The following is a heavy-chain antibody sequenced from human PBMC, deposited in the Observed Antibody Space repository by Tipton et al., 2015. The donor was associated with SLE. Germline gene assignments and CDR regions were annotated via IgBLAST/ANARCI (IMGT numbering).Heavy chain of an antibody. V-gene: IGHV3-23*01. CDR2: INSDGRIT. J-gene: IGHJ4*02. CDR3: AKGGSYYDY. D-gene: IGHD3-16*01. Sequence: SLRLSCAASGFTFSSYAMSWVRQAPGKGLVWVSRINSDGRITNYADSVKGRFTISRDNAKNSLYLQMNSLRAEDTAVYYCAKGGSYYDYWGQRALVTVSS. CDR1: GFTFSSYA.